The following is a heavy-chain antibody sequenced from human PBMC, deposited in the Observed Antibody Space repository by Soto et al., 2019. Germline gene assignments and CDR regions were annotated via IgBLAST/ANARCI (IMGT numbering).Heavy chain of an antibody. V-gene: IGHV5-51*01. CDR2: IYPGDSDT. CDR1: GYSFTSYW. J-gene: IGHJ6*02. Sequence: GESLKISCKGSGYSFTSYWIGWVRQMPGKGLEWMGIIYPGDSDTRYSPSFQGQVTISADKSISTAYLQWRRLKASDTAMDYCARLLSEQSRAREYDYYYGMDVWGQGTKATVSS. D-gene: IGHD2-2*01. CDR3: ARLLSEQSRAREYDYYYGMDV.